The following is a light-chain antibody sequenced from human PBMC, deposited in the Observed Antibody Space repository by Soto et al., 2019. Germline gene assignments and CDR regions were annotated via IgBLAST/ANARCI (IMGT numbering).Light chain of an antibody. V-gene: IGKV1-5*01. CDR3: QQYSSYSRT. CDR2: DAS. J-gene: IGKJ1*01. CDR1: QGISTW. Sequence: DDQMTQSPYALSATVGDRVTITCRASQGISTWLAWYQQKPGTAPKLLIYDASSLESGVPSRFSGGGSGTEFTLTISSLQPDDYATYYCQQYSSYSRTFGQGSKVDTK.